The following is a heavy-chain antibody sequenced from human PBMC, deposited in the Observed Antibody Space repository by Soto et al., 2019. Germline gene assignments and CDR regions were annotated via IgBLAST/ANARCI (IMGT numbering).Heavy chain of an antibody. J-gene: IGHJ3*02. CDR1: GGSISSYY. Sequence: SETLSLTCTVSGGSISSYYWSWSRQPPGKGLEWIGYIYYSGSTNYNPSLKSRVTISVDTSKNQFSLKLSSVTAADTAVYYCERVWGGAFDIWGQGTMVTVSS. D-gene: IGHD3-10*01. CDR3: ERVWGGAFDI. V-gene: IGHV4-59*01. CDR2: IYYSGST.